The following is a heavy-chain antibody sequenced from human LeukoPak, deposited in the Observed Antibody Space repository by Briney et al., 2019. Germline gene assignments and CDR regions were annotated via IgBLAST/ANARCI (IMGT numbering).Heavy chain of an antibody. CDR2: ICWNDDK. Sequence: ASGPTLVNPTQTLTLTCSFSGFSLSTSGVGVGWIRQPPGEALEWLALICWNDDKRYSPSLKSWLTITKDTSRNQVVLTMTNVDPVDTATYYCTQLSRSPSFSMTAVTTFDSWGQGTLVTVSS. CDR1: GFSLSTSGVG. CDR3: TQLSRSPSFSMTAVTTFDS. J-gene: IGHJ4*02. V-gene: IGHV2-5*01. D-gene: IGHD4-17*01.